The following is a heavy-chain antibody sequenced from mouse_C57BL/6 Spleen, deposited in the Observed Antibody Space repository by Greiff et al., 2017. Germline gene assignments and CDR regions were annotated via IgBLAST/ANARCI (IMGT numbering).Heavy chain of an antibody. CDR1: GYTFTSYW. V-gene: IGHV1-7*01. D-gene: IGHD3-2*02. CDR3: ARSDSSGLYFDY. Sequence: QVQLKQSGAELAKPGASVKLSCKASGYTFTSYWMHWVKQRPGQGLEWIGYINPSSGYTKYNQKFKDKATVTADKSSSTAYMQLSSLTYEDSAVYYCARSDSSGLYFDYWGQGTTLTVSS. CDR2: INPSSGYT. J-gene: IGHJ2*01.